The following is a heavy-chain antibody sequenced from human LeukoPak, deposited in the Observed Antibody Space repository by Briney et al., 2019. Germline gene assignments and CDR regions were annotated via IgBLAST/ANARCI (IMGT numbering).Heavy chain of an antibody. CDR3: ARVEVTRPYYYYYGMDV. D-gene: IGHD4-11*01. CDR2: INHSGST. J-gene: IGHJ6*02. CDR1: GGSFSGYH. Sequence: SETLSLTCAVYGGSFSGYHWSWIRQPPGKGLEWIGEINHSGSTNYNPSLKSRVTISVDTSKNQFSLKLSSVTAADTAVYYCARVEVTRPYYYYYGMDVWGQGTTVTVSS. V-gene: IGHV4-34*01.